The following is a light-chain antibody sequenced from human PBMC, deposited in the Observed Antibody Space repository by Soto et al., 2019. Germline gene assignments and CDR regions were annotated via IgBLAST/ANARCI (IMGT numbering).Light chain of an antibody. J-gene: IGKJ5*01. CDR3: QQSYSTPIT. Sequence: DIHMTQSPSSLSASVLDTVTITFLPSQFISTYLNWYQQKPGKAPNLLIYTTSSLHSGVPSRFSGSGSGTDFTLTISSLQPEDFATYYCQQSYSTPITFGQGTRLEIK. V-gene: IGKV1-39*01. CDR1: QFISTY. CDR2: TTS.